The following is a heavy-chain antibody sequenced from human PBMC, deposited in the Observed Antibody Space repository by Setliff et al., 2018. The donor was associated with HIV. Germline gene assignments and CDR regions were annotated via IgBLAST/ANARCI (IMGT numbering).Heavy chain of an antibody. CDR1: GDGVTSKSYS. Sequence: SETLSLTCDVSGDGVTSKSYSWTWIRQPPGKGLEWMGYIFHSGTTYYSPSLKDRLTISIDQSMNHFSPKLTSVTAADTAVYYCATVPPSGTYLDYWGPGVLVTVSS. D-gene: IGHD3-10*01. CDR3: ATVPPSGTYLDY. CDR2: IFHSGTT. J-gene: IGHJ4*02. V-gene: IGHV4-30-2*01.